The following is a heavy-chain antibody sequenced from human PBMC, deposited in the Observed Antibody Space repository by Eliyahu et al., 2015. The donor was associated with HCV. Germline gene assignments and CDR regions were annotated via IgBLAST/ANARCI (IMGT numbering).Heavy chain of an antibody. Sequence: EVQLVESGGVVVQPGGSLRLSCAASGFTXXDYTMHWVRQAPGKGLEWVSLISWDGGSTYYADSVKGRFTISRDNSKNSLYLQMNSLRTEDTALYYCAKDTGLSGSYGLDYWGQGTLVTVSS. J-gene: IGHJ4*02. CDR3: AKDTGLSGSYGLDY. D-gene: IGHD1-26*01. CDR2: ISWDGGST. V-gene: IGHV3-43*01. CDR1: GFTXXDYT.